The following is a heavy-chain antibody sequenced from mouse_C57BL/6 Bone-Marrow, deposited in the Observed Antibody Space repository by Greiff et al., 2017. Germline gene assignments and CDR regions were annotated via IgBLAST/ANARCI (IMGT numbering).Heavy chain of an antibody. D-gene: IGHD3-3*01. CDR2: ISNGGGST. Sequence: EVHLVESGGGLVQPGGSLKLSCAASGFTFSDYYMYWVRQTPEKRLEWVAYISNGGGSTYSPDTVKGRSTISRDNAKNTLYLQMSRLKSEDTAMYYCARRGLVDYWGQGTTLTVSS. V-gene: IGHV5-12*01. CDR3: ARRGLVDY. J-gene: IGHJ2*01. CDR1: GFTFSDYY.